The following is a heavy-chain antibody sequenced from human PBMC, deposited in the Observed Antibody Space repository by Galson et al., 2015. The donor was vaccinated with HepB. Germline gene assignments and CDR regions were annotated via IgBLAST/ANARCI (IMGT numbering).Heavy chain of an antibody. Sequence: SVKVSCKASGGTFSSYSIPWVRQAPGQGLEWMGGIIPLFGTANYAQKFQGRVTIAADESTSTAYMVLRSLRYEDTAVYYCVYFTSGSAEDLHYWGQGTLVTVSS. CDR1: GGTFSSYS. CDR3: VYFTSGSAEDLHY. CDR2: IIPLFGTA. J-gene: IGHJ1*01. V-gene: IGHV1-69*13. D-gene: IGHD3-10*01.